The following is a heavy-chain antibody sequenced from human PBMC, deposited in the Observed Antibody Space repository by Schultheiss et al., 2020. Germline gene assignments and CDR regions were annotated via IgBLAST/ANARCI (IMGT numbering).Heavy chain of an antibody. CDR1: GSTFTGYY. V-gene: IGHV1-69*02. CDR2: IIPILGIA. CDR3: ASGDYYDSSGYYRTYFDY. Sequence: SVKVSCKASGSTFTGYYMHWVRQAPGQGLEWMGRIIPILGIANYAQKFQGRVTITADKSTSTAYMELSSLRSEDTAVYYCASGDYYDSSGYYRTYFDYWGQGTLVTVSS. D-gene: IGHD3-22*01. J-gene: IGHJ4*02.